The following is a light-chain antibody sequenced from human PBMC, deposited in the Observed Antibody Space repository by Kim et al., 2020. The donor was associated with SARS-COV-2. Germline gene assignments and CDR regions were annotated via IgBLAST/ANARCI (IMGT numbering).Light chain of an antibody. Sequence: SANVGDRVTSTSRASQDRRKKLAWFQQPPGKPPKSLIYGASTLLNGVPSKFRGSGSGTEFTLNITGLQPDEFASYFCQQYNDCPYTFGQGTRLEI. CDR2: GAS. V-gene: IGKV1-16*02. J-gene: IGKJ2*01. CDR3: QQYNDCPYT. CDR1: QDRRKK.